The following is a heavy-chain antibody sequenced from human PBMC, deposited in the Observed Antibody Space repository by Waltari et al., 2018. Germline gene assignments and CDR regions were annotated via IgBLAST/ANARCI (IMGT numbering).Heavy chain of an antibody. Sequence: EVQVVESGGGLIEPGQSLRLSCKAAGFTFGDYGMRWVRQAPGKGLGGVGFGGNRAYPGTAEYAAAVKGRFTISRDDSQGIVYLQINSLKIEDTGRYYCTRVRGDFWSGYRFDFWGQGTQVSVSS. D-gene: IGHD3-3*01. V-gene: IGHV3-49*04. CDR2: GGNRAYPGTA. CDR1: GFTFGDYG. CDR3: TRVRGDFWSGYRFDF. J-gene: IGHJ5*01.